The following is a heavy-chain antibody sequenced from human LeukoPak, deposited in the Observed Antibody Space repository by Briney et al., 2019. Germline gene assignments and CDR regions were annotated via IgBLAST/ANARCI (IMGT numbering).Heavy chain of an antibody. D-gene: IGHD2-2*01. J-gene: IGHJ6*03. CDR2: INHSGST. V-gene: IGHV4-34*01. CDR3: ARHARSSTSIWYYYYMDV. CDR1: GGSVTSDY. Sequence: SETLSLTCDVSGGSVTSDYWGWIRQPPGKGLEWIGEINHSGSTNYNPSLKSRVTISVDTSKNQFSLKLSSVTAADTAVYYCARHARSSTSIWYYYYMDVWGKGTTVTVSS.